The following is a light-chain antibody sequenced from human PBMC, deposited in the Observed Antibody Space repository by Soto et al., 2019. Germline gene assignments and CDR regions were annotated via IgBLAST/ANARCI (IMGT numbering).Light chain of an antibody. CDR3: NSYTTRRTYV. V-gene: IGLV2-11*01. CDR1: SSDVGVYNY. Sequence: QSALTQPRSVSGSPGQSVTISCTGSSSDVGVYNYVSWYQQYPGKAPKLMIYDVSERPSGVSTRFSGSKSGNTASLTIAGLQAEDEADYYCNSYTTRRTYVFGSGTRSPS. J-gene: IGLJ1*01. CDR2: DVS.